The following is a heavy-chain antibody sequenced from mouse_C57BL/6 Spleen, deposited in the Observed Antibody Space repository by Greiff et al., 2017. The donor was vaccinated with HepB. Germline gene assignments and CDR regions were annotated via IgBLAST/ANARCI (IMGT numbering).Heavy chain of an antibody. D-gene: IGHD1-1*01. CDR1: GFTFSDYG. CDR3: ARVDYYGSSVLYAMDY. Sequence: EVMLVESGGGLVKPGGSLKLSCAASGFTFSDYGMHWVRQAPEQGLEWVAYISSGSSTIYYADTVKGRFTISRDNAKNTLFLQMTSLRSEDTAMYYWARVDYYGSSVLYAMDYWGQGTSVTVSS. J-gene: IGHJ4*01. CDR2: ISSGSSTI. V-gene: IGHV5-17*01.